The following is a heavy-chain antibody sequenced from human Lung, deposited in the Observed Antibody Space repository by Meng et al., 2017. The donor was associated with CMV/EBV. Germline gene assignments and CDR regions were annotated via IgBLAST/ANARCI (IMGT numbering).Heavy chain of an antibody. CDR2: ITGSGGST. D-gene: IGHD6-13*01. J-gene: IGHJ4*02. CDR3: AKAFSASWYREYYDY. Sequence: ESXKISXAASEFTFRSYAMSWVRQAPGRGLAWVSAITGSGGSTYYADSVKGRFTVSRDNSKNTLYLQMNSLRAEDTAVYYCAKAFSASWYREYYDYWGQGXLVTVSS. CDR1: EFTFRSYA. V-gene: IGHV3-23*01.